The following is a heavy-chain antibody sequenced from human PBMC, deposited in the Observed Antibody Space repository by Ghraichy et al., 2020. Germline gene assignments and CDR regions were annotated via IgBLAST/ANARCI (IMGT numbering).Heavy chain of an antibody. CDR2: IYHSGST. CDR1: GGSISSSNW. V-gene: IGHV4-4*02. J-gene: IGHJ4*02. D-gene: IGHD5-18*01. CDR3: ARERGGQLWFVDY. Sequence: SETLSLTCAVSGGSISSSNWWSWVRQPPGKGLEWIGEIYHSGSTNYNPSLKSRVTISVDKSKNQFSLKLSSVTAADTAVYYCARERGGQLWFVDYWGQGTLVTVSS.